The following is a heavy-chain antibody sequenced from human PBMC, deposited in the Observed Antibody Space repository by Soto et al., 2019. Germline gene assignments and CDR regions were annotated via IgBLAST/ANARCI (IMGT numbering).Heavy chain of an antibody. D-gene: IGHD6-19*01. Sequence: VHLLESGGGLVQPGGSLRLSCATSGFNFNNYAMSWVRQAPGERLEWVSFISSSGGTTYYADSVKGRFTISRDNSRNTVFLQMNTLGAEDTSIYYCATFRSVTGPGLGRASESWGQGTRVTVSS. CDR1: GFNFNNYA. CDR2: ISSSGGTT. J-gene: IGHJ5*02. CDR3: ATFRSVTGPGLGRASES. V-gene: IGHV3-23*01.